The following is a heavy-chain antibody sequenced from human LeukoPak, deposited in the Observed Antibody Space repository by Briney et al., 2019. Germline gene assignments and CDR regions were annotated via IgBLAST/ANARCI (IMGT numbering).Heavy chain of an antibody. V-gene: IGHV4-59*12. D-gene: IGHD3-3*01. J-gene: IGHJ4*02. CDR1: GGSISSYY. Sequence: PSETLSLTCTVSGGSISSYYWSWIRQPPGKGLEWVGYIYYSGSTNYNPSLKSRVTMSVDTSKNQFSLKLTSVTAADTAVYYCASYDFWSGYYDDYWGQGTLVTVSS. CDR2: IYYSGST. CDR3: ASYDFWSGYYDDY.